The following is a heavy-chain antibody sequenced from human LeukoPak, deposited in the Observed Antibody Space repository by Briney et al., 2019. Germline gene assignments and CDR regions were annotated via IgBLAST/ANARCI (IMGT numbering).Heavy chain of an antibody. CDR3: ARWAKGSAPDY. D-gene: IGHD2-15*01. CDR2: ISSSGNTI. CDR1: GFTFSSYE. V-gene: IGHV3-48*03. J-gene: IGHJ4*02. Sequence: PGGSLRLSCADSGFTFSSYEVQWVRQAPGKGLEWVSYISSSGNTIYYADSVKGRFTVSRDNAKNSLYLQMNSLRAEDTAVYYCARWAKGSAPDYWGQGTLVTVSS.